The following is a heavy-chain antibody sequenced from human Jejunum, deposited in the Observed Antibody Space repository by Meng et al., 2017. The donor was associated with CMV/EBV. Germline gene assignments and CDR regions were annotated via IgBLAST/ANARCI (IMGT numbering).Heavy chain of an antibody. CDR2: LTGSSSSI. D-gene: IGHD1-1*01. CDR3: ARDWNCDY. Sequence: LSCAASAFTFSTYNMNWVRQAPRKGLEWVSYLTGSSSSIYYADSVKRRFTISRDNAKNSLYLQMNSLSAEDTAVYYCARDWNCDYWGQGTLVTVSS. CDR1: AFTFSTYN. J-gene: IGHJ4*02. V-gene: IGHV3-48*04.